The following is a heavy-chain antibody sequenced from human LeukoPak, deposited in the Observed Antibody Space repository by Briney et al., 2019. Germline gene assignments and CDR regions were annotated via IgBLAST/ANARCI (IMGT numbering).Heavy chain of an antibody. J-gene: IGHJ2*01. CDR3: AREQYYYDSSGYYYSRYFDL. Sequence: PSETLSLTCTVSGGSISSSSYYWGWIRQPPGKGLEWIGSIYYSGSTYYNPSLKSRVTISVDTSKNQFSLKLNSVTAADTAVYYCAREQYYYDSSGYYYSRYFDLWGRGTLVTVSS. CDR1: GGSISSSSYY. CDR2: IYYSGST. V-gene: IGHV4-39*07. D-gene: IGHD3-22*01.